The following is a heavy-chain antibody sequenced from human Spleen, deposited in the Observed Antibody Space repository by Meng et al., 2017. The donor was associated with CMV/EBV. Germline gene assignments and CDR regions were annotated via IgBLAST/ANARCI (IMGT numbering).Heavy chain of an antibody. CDR1: GFIIGDYA. CDR2: IKRKTEGGTT. V-gene: IGHV3-15*01. J-gene: IGHJ4*02. Sequence: GESLKISCTSSGFIIGDYAMSWVRQAPGKGLEWVGRIKRKTEGGTTDYAAPVKGRFTISRDDSKNMLYLEMKGLRPEDTAVYYCTTDVYWGQGTLVTVSS. CDR3: TTDVY.